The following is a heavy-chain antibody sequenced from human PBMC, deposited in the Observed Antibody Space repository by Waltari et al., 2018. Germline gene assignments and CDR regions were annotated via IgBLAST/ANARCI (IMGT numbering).Heavy chain of an antibody. D-gene: IGHD2-15*01. CDR2: IHQTGST. Sequence: QVQLQQLGARLLKPSETLSLSCAVNGGSLSGAFWSWVRPPPGTGAAWVGGIRQPPGKGLEWIGEIHQTGSTNYNPSLKSRVSISVDTSKSQVSLRMTSVSVADTAVYYCARQPIVVGAPVTDAFDIWGQGTLVRVSS. V-gene: IGHV4-34*02. CDR1: GGSLSGAF. J-gene: IGHJ3*02. CDR3: ARQPIVVGAPVTDAFDI.